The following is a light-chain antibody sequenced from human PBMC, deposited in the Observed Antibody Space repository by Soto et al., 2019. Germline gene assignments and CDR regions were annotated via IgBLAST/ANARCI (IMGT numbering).Light chain of an antibody. CDR3: QQYGVSPLMYT. CDR2: GAS. CDR1: QSISNNY. Sequence: EIVLVQSPGTLSLSPGERATLSCRASQSISNNYLAWYQQKPGQAPRLLIYGASSRATGVPDRFSGSGTGTDFSLTITRLEPEDFAVYCCQQYGVSPLMYTFGQGTKVGVK. V-gene: IGKV3-20*01. J-gene: IGKJ2*01.